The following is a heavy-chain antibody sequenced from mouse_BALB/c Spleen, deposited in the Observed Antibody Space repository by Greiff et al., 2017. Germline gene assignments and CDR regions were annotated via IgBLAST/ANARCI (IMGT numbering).Heavy chain of an antibody. V-gene: IGHV1S81*02. CDR1: GYTFTSYW. CDR3: ARRGIYYYYAMDY. Sequence: QVQLQQPGAELVKPGASVKLSCKASGYTFTSYWMHWVKQRPGQGLEWIGEINPSNGRTNYNEKFKSKATLTVDNSSSTAYMQLSSLTSEDSAVYYCARRGIYYYYAMDYWGQGTSVTVSS. D-gene: IGHD1-3*01. CDR2: INPSNGRT. J-gene: IGHJ4*01.